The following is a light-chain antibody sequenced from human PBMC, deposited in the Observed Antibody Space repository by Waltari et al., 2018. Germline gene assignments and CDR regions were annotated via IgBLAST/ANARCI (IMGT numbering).Light chain of an antibody. CDR3: QHYLRLPVT. CDR1: QSVSRA. J-gene: IGKJ1*01. Sequence: ELVLTQSPGTLSLSLGERATVSCRTSQSVSRALAWYQHKPGQAPRLLIYGASTRATGIPDRFSGSGSGTDFSLTIGRLEPDDFAVYYCQHYLRLPVTFGQGTTVEI. CDR2: GAS. V-gene: IGKV3-20*01.